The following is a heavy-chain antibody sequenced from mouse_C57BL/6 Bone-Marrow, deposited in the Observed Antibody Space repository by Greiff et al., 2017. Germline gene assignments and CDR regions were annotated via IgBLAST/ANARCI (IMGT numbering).Heavy chain of an antibody. J-gene: IGHJ3*01. CDR2: INPSTGGT. V-gene: IGHV1-42*01. D-gene: IGHD6-1*01. Sequence: EVQLKESGPELVKPGASVKISCKASGYSFTGYYMNWVKQSPEKSLEWIGEINPSTGGTTYNQKFKAKATLTVDKSSSTAYMQLKSLTSEDSAVYYCARRGSSWFAYWGQGTQVTVSA. CDR1: GYSFTGYY. CDR3: ARRGSSWFAY.